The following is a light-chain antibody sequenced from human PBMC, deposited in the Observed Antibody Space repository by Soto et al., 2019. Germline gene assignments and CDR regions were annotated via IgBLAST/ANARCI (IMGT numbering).Light chain of an antibody. CDR3: QQYGSSPYT. Sequence: EIVLTQSPGTLSLSPGERATLSCRASQSVSSNYLAWYQQKAGQAPRLLIHGASSRATGIPDRFSGSGSGTDFTLTISRLEPEDFAVYYCQQYGSSPYTFGQGTKLEIK. CDR1: QSVSSNY. CDR2: GAS. J-gene: IGKJ2*01. V-gene: IGKV3-20*01.